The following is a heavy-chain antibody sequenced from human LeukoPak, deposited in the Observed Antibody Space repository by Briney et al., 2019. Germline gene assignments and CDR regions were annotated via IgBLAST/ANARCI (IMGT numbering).Heavy chain of an antibody. CDR1: GYTFTSYD. CDR3: ARAPITIFGVVIFAFDI. CDR2: MNPNSGNT. J-gene: IGHJ3*02. D-gene: IGHD3-3*01. V-gene: IGHV1-8*01. Sequence: GASVKVSCKASGYTFTSYDINWVRQATGQGLEWMGWMNPNSGNTGYAQKFQGRVTMTRNTSISTAYMELRSLRSDDTAVYYCARAPITIFGVVIFAFDIWGQGTMVTVSS.